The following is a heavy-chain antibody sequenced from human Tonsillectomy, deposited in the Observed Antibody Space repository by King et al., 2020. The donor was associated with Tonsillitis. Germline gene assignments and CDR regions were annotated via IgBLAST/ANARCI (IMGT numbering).Heavy chain of an antibody. Sequence: VQLVESGGGLVQPGRSLRLSCTASGFTFGDYAMSWVRQAPGKGLEWVGFIRSKAYGGTTEYAASVKGRFTISRDDNKSIAYLQMNSLKTEDTAVYYCTRDNTGDSSGYYYEAFDIWGQGTMVTVSS. D-gene: IGHD3-22*01. J-gene: IGHJ3*02. V-gene: IGHV3-49*04. CDR2: IRSKAYGGTT. CDR1: GFTFGDYA. CDR3: TRDNTGDSSGYYYEAFDI.